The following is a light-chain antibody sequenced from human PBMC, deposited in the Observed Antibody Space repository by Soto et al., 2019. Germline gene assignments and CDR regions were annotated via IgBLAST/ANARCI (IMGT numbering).Light chain of an antibody. CDR1: QSVSNNY. Sequence: DIVLTQSRGTLSFSPGNRAALSCMASQSVSNNYLAWYQQKPGQAPRLLIYGASNRATGIPDRFSGSGSGTDFTLTISRLEPEDFAVYYCQQYGSSGTFGQGTKVDIK. V-gene: IGKV3-20*01. CDR3: QQYGSSGT. CDR2: GAS. J-gene: IGKJ1*01.